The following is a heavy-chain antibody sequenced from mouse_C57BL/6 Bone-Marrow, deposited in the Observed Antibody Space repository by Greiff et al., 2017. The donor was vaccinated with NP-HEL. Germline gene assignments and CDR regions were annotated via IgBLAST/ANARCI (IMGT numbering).Heavy chain of an antibody. CDR2: ISSGGSYT. D-gene: IGHD1-1*01. Sequence: EVMLVESGGGLVQPGGSLKLSCAASGFTFSDYYMYWVRQTPEKRLEWVATISSGGSYTYYPDSVKGRFTISRDNAKNTLYLQMSSLKSEDTAMYYCARLLLPFDYWGQGTTLTVSS. J-gene: IGHJ2*01. CDR3: ARLLLPFDY. CDR1: GFTFSDYY. V-gene: IGHV5-4*02.